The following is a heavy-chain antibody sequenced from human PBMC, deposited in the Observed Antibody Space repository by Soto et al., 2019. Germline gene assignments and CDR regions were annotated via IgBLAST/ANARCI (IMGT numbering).Heavy chain of an antibody. D-gene: IGHD5-18*01. CDR1: GVSISSGDYY. J-gene: IGHJ3*02. V-gene: IGHV4-30-4*02. CDR3: AKIGYSYGDAFGI. Sequence: SETLSLTCTVSGVSISSGDYYWSWIRQTPGKGLEWIGYIYFSENTYYNPSFKSRVAISGDTSKNQFSLRAEDTAVYYCAKIGYSYGDAFGIWGQGTMVTVSS. CDR2: IYFSENT.